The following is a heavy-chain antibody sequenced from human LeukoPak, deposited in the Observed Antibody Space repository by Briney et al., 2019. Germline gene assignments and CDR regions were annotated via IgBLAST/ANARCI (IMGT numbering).Heavy chain of an antibody. Sequence: SQTLSLTCTVSGGSISSGAYYWSWIRQHPGKGLEWIGYIYYSGSTYYNPSRKSRVSISFDTSKNHLSLNLTSVPAADTAVYSCARYWFSRIVVVGWFAPWGQGTLVTVSS. V-gene: IGHV4-31*03. CDR3: ARYWFSRIVVVGWFAP. CDR1: GGSISSGAYY. D-gene: IGHD3-22*01. J-gene: IGHJ5*02. CDR2: IYYSGST.